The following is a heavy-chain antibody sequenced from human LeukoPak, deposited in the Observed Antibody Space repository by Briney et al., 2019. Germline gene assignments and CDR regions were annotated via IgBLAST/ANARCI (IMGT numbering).Heavy chain of an antibody. CDR1: GGTFSSYA. CDR2: IIPIFGTA. V-gene: IGHV1-69*05. D-gene: IGHD3-3*01. J-gene: IGHJ6*03. CDR3: ARALRFLEWLFPDYYYYYMDV. Sequence: SVKVSCKASGGTFSSYAISWVRQAPGQGLEWMGGIIPIFGTANYAQKFQGRVTITTDESTSTAYMELSSLRSEDTAVYYCARALRFLEWLFPDYYYYYMDVWGKGTTVTVSS.